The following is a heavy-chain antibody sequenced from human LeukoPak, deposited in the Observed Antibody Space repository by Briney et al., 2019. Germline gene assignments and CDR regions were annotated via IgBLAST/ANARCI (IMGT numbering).Heavy chain of an antibody. Sequence: GGSLRLSCATSGFPFSDFSMSWVRQAPGKGLEWISTTDSGGTTTFYAESVKGRFTISRDNSKNTLYLQMNSLRVEDTAVYYCAGGQSGYYYYYGMDVWGQGTTVTVSS. V-gene: IGHV3-23*01. CDR2: TDSGGTTT. D-gene: IGHD1-26*01. CDR1: GFPFSDFS. CDR3: AGGQSGYYYYYGMDV. J-gene: IGHJ6*02.